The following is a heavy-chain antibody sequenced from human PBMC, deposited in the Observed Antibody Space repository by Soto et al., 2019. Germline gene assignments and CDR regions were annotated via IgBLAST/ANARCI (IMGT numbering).Heavy chain of an antibody. Sequence: PGGSLRLSCTASGLTFGDYAMIWFRRAPGKGLEWVGFIRSKAYGGTTEYAASVKGRFTISRDDSKSIAYLQMNSLKTEDTAVYYCTRAPYCSSTSCDWFDPWGQGTLVTVSS. CDR3: TRAPYCSSTSCDWFDP. CDR1: GLTFGDYA. J-gene: IGHJ5*02. V-gene: IGHV3-49*03. CDR2: IRSKAYGGTT. D-gene: IGHD2-2*01.